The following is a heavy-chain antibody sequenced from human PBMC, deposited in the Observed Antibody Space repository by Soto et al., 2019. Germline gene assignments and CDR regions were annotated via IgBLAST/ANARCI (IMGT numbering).Heavy chain of an antibody. D-gene: IGHD2-8*01. CDR1: GFTFSSYA. CDR2: IRASGTST. CDR3: AKEWSDARTREKCGLVDY. Sequence: EVHLLESGGGLVQPGGSLRLSCAASGFTFSSYAMAWVRQAPGKGLEWVSTIRASGTSTYYADSVEGRFSISRDNYQNTLYLQMNSLRAEDTAVYYCAKEWSDARTREKCGLVDYWGQGALVTVSS. V-gene: IGHV3-23*01. J-gene: IGHJ4*02.